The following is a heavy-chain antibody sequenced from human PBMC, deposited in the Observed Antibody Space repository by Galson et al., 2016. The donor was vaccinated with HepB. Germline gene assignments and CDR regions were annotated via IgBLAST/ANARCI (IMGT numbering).Heavy chain of an antibody. J-gene: IGHJ3*02. CDR3: AKPYYYGSNGYYGGAFDI. Sequence: LRLSCAASGFTLNDYYMSWIRQAPGKGLEWISFISSSYNTIKYAKSVKGRFTISRDNAKNSLYLKMNSLRAEDTAVYYCAKPYYYGSNGYYGGAFDIWGQGTMVTVSS. CDR1: GFTLNDYY. D-gene: IGHD3-22*01. V-gene: IGHV3-11*01. CDR2: ISSSYNTI.